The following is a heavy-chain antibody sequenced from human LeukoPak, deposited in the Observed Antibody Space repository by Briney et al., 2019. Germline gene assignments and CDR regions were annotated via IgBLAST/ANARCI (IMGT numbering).Heavy chain of an antibody. CDR2: INPSGGST. D-gene: IGHD3-22*01. Sequence: ASVKVSCKASGYTFTSYYMHWVRQAPGQGLEGMGIINPSGGSTSYTQKFQGRVTMSRDMSTSTVYMELSSLRSEDTAVYYCARGAPQSFTYYYDSSGYLLSWGQGTLVTVSS. CDR3: ARGAPQSFTYYYDSSGYLLS. J-gene: IGHJ5*02. V-gene: IGHV1-46*01. CDR1: GYTFTSYY.